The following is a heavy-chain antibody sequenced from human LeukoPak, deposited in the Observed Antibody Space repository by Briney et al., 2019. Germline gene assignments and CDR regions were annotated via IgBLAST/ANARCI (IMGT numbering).Heavy chain of an antibody. Sequence: SETLSLTCAVSGGSISSSNWWSWVRQPPGKGLEWIGEMYHSGCTHYRPSLKSRVTISVDESKNRFSLKLSSETAADTAVYYCARAGEWWFGEVLGLYRMDVWGQGTTVTVSS. V-gene: IGHV4-4*02. CDR3: ARAGEWWFGEVLGLYRMDV. CDR2: MYHSGCT. D-gene: IGHD3-10*01. J-gene: IGHJ6*02. CDR1: GGSISSSNW.